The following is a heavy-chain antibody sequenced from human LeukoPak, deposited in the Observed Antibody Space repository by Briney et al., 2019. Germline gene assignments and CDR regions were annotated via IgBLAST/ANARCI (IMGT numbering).Heavy chain of an antibody. CDR3: ARQEYCSGGSCYTWFDP. J-gene: IGHJ5*02. V-gene: IGHV5-51*01. Sequence: GESLQISCKGSGNSFASSWIGWVRQMPGKGLEWMGIIYPADSDIRYSPSFQGQVTISADKSISTAYLQWSSLKASDTAIYYCARQEYCSGGSCYTWFDPWGQGTLVIVSS. CDR1: GNSFASSW. CDR2: IYPADSDI. D-gene: IGHD2-15*01.